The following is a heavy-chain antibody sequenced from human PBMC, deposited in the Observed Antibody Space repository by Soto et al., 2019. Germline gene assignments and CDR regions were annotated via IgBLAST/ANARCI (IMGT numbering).Heavy chain of an antibody. Sequence: QVQLQESGPGLVKPSQTLSLTCTVSGGSISSGGYYWSWIRQHPGKGLEWIGYIYYSGSTSYNPSLKSRVTVSVDTSKNQFSLKLSSVTAADTAVYYCARDPVGGGGSHQGIDYWGQGTLVTVSS. CDR1: GGSISSGGYY. V-gene: IGHV4-31*03. CDR2: IYYSGST. D-gene: IGHD2-15*01. CDR3: ARDPVGGGGSHQGIDY. J-gene: IGHJ4*02.